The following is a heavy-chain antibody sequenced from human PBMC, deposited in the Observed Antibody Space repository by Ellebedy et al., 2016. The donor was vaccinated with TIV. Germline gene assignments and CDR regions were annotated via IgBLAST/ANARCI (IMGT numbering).Heavy chain of an antibody. V-gene: IGHV1-58*01. CDR3: AADHELYCSGGSCYAEGYFDD. CDR2: IAVGSGNT. Sequence: SVKVSCKASGFSFTTSAVQWVRQARGQRLEWIGWIAVGSGNTDYAQKFQERVTITRDMSTNTAYMELSSLRSEDTAVYYCAADHELYCSGGSCYAEGYFDDWGQGTLVTVSS. CDR1: GFSFTTSA. D-gene: IGHD2-15*01. J-gene: IGHJ4*02.